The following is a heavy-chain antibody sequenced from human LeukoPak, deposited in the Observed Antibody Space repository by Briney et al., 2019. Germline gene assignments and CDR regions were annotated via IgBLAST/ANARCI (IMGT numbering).Heavy chain of an antibody. J-gene: IGHJ4*02. CDR1: GFTFSSYA. Sequence: GGSLRLSCAASGFTFSSYAMSWVRQAPGKGLEWVSYISSSSSTIYYADSVKGRFTISRDNAKNSLYLQMNSLRAEDTAVYYCARVRLYSYGCFDYWGQGTLVTVSS. CDR3: ARVRLYSYGCFDY. D-gene: IGHD5-18*01. V-gene: IGHV3-48*04. CDR2: ISSSSSTI.